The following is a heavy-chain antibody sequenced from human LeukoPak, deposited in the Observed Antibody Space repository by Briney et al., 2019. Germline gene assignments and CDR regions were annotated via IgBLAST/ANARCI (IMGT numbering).Heavy chain of an antibody. CDR2: INHSGST. J-gene: IGHJ6*02. CDR3: ARERDCSSTSCYYYYGMDV. Sequence: SETLSLTCAVYGGSFSGYYWSWIRQPPGKGLEWIGGINHSGSTNYNPSLKSRVTISVDTSKNQFSLKLSSVTAEDTAVYYCARERDCSSTSCYYYYGMDVWGQGTTVTVSS. CDR1: GGSFSGYY. D-gene: IGHD2-2*01. V-gene: IGHV4-34*01.